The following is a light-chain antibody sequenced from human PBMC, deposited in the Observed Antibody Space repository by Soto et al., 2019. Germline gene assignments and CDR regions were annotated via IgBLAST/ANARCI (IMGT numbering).Light chain of an antibody. CDR2: AAS. CDR3: QNYNTAPQT. J-gene: IGKJ1*01. CDR1: QGIIDY. Sequence: DIQMTQSPSSLSASVGDRVTITCRASQGIIDYLAWYQQKPGKVPKLLIYAASTLQSGVPSRFSGSGAGTAFTLTISSLQPEDVATYYCQNYNTAPQTFGPGTKVEIK. V-gene: IGKV1-27*01.